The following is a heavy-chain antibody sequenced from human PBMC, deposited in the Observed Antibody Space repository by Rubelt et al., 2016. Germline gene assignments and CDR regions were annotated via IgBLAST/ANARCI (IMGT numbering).Heavy chain of an antibody. CDR1: GGSISSYY. CDR3: ARVLRNWFDP. J-gene: IGHJ5*02. V-gene: IGHV4-59*01. Sequence: QVQLQESGPGLVKPSETLSLTCTVSGGSISSYYWSWIRQPPGKGLEWIGYIFYSGSTNYNPSLKSRVTISVDTSKNQFSLKLSSVTAADTAVYYCARVLRNWFDPWGQGTLVTVSS. CDR2: IFYSGST.